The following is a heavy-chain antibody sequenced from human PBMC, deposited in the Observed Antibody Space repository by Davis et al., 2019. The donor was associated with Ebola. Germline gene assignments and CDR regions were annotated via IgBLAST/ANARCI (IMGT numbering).Heavy chain of an antibody. J-gene: IGHJ4*02. D-gene: IGHD2-21*01. Sequence: PSETLSLTCAVYGGSFSGYYWSWIRQPPGKGLEWIGEINHSGSTNYNPSLKSRVTISVDTSKNQFSLKLSSVTAADTAVYYCARGRGFAYEWGQGTLVTVSS. CDR2: INHSGST. V-gene: IGHV4-34*01. CDR1: GGSFSGYY. CDR3: ARGRGFAYE.